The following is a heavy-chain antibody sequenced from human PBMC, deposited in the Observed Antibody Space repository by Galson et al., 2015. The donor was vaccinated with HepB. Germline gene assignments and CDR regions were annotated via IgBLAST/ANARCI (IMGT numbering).Heavy chain of an antibody. Sequence: SLRLSCAASGFTVSSNYMSWVRQAPGKGLEWVSVIYSGGSTYYADSVKGRFTISRDNSKNTLYLQMNSLRAEDTAVYYCARERGGIAAPTGYYYYGMDVWGQGTTVTVSS. D-gene: IGHD6-13*01. CDR1: GFTVSSNY. CDR2: IYSGGST. V-gene: IGHV3-53*01. CDR3: ARERGGIAAPTGYYYYGMDV. J-gene: IGHJ6*02.